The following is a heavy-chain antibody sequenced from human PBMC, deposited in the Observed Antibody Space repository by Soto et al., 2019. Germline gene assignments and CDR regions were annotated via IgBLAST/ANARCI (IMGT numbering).Heavy chain of an antibody. D-gene: IGHD3-16*02. Sequence: GGSLRLSCAASGFTFSSYAMSWVRQAPGKGLEWVSGISGGGGSTYYADSVKGRCSISRDDSKDTLYLQINSLRAEDTAVYYCAKDGRSYRYSDAFDIWGQGTMVTVSS. CDR2: ISGGGGST. J-gene: IGHJ3*02. V-gene: IGHV3-23*01. CDR3: AKDGRSYRYSDAFDI. CDR1: GFTFSSYA.